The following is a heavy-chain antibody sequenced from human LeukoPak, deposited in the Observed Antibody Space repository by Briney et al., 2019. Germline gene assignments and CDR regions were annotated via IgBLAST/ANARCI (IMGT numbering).Heavy chain of an antibody. CDR1: GGSISSSDFN. CDR3: ASEGDGVVIARADY. Sequence: SETLSLTCTVSGGSISSSDFNWGWIRQPPGKGLEWIGVISYSGSTYYNPSLKSRVTISVDTSKNQFSLKLSSVTAADTAVYYCASEGDGVVIARADYWGQGTLVTVSS. J-gene: IGHJ4*02. CDR2: ISYSGST. D-gene: IGHD3-3*01. V-gene: IGHV4-39*01.